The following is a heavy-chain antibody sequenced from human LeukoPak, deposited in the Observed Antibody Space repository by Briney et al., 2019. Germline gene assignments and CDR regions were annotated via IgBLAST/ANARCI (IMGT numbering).Heavy chain of an antibody. J-gene: IGHJ5*02. D-gene: IGHD3-3*01. CDR2: IDSSASTT. CDR3: ARGRAYYDFWSGPDNWFDP. V-gene: IGHV3-48*04. Sequence: GGSLRLSCTASRFYFSTYDMNWVRQVPGKGLEWVSYIDSSASTTSYADSVKGRFTISRDNAKNSLYLQMNSLRAEDTAVYYCARGRAYYDFWSGPDNWFDPWGQGTLVTVSS. CDR1: RFYFSTYD.